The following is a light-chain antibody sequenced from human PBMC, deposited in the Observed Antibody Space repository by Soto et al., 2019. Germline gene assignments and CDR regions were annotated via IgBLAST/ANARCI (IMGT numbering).Light chain of an antibody. V-gene: IGKV1-9*01. CDR1: QGISSY. CDR3: QQLNSYPQWT. CDR2: AAS. J-gene: IGKJ1*01. Sequence: DIQLTQSPSFLSASVGDRVTITCRASQGISSYLAWYQQKPGKAPKLLIYAASTLQSGVPSRFSGSGSGTECTLTISSLQPEDFATYYCQQLNSYPQWTFCQGTKVEIK.